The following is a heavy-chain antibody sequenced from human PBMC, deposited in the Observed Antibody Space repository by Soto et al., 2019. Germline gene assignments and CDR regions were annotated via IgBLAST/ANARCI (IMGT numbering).Heavy chain of an antibody. Sequence: SVKVSCKASGFTFTSSAFQWVRQARGQRLEWIGWIAVGSGYTNYAQRFQDRVTLTRDMSTATTYMELSRLTSEDTAIYYCAADATAWQQMVPSDYWGQGTLVTVAS. D-gene: IGHD2-8*01. CDR1: GFTFTSSA. CDR3: AADATAWQQMVPSDY. V-gene: IGHV1-58*01. J-gene: IGHJ4*02. CDR2: IAVGSGYT.